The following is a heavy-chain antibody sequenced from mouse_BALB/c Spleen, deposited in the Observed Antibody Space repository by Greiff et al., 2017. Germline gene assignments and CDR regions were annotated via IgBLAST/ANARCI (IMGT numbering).Heavy chain of an antibody. V-gene: IGHV5-4*02. CDR1: GFTFSDYY. CDR3: ARVSYGYDAEFAY. Sequence: EVQLVESGGGLVKPGGSLKLSCAASGFTFSDYYMYWVRQTPEKRLEWVATISDGGSYTYYPDSVKGRFTISRDNAKNNLYLQMSSLKSEDTAMYYCARVSYGYDAEFAYWGQGTLVTVSA. CDR2: ISDGGSYT. D-gene: IGHD2-2*01. J-gene: IGHJ3*01.